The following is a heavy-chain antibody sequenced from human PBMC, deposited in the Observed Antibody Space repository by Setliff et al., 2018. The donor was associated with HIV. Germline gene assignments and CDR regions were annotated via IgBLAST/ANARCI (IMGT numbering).Heavy chain of an antibody. D-gene: IGHD6-25*01. J-gene: IGHJ4*02. CDR1: GFTVSSSY. CDR3: ARSRPYNSALDY. CDR2: IYSDGST. V-gene: IGHV3-66*02. Sequence: GESLKISCEASGFTVSSSYMAWVRQAPGKGLEWVSTIYSDGSTYHRDSVKGRFTLSRDNPKNTVYLQVGSLRPDDTAMYYCARSRPYNSALDYWGQGTLVTVSS.